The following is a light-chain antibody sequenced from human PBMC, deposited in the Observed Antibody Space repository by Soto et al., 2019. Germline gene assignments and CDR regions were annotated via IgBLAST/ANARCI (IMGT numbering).Light chain of an antibody. Sequence: DIQMTQSPSSLSASVGDRVTITCQASQDIRKYLSWYQQKPGKDPKLLLYDASYLETGVPSRFSGSGYGTDFTFTIRSVQPEDIGTYYCQHYVHFPPFTFGPGTKVAIK. CDR3: QHYVHFPPFT. V-gene: IGKV1-33*01. CDR1: QDIRKY. J-gene: IGKJ3*01. CDR2: DAS.